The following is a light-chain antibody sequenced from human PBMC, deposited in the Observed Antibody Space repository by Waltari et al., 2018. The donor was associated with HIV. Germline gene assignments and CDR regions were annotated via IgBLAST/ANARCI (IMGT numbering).Light chain of an antibody. CDR3: QQYNNWPLT. Sequence: ERVMTQSPATLSVSPGERVTLSCRASQNVSSNLAWYQQQPGQAPRLRIYDASTRVTAMTGRFSGSGSGTEFTLTISSLQSADFAAYYCQQYNNWPLTFGGGTKVEIK. V-gene: IGKV3-15*01. J-gene: IGKJ4*01. CDR1: QNVSSN. CDR2: DAS.